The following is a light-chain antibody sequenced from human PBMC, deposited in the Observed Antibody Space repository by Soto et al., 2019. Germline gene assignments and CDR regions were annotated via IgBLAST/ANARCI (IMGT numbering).Light chain of an antibody. CDR3: QQYSSYHT. CDR2: DAS. J-gene: IGKJ2*01. Sequence: DIQMTQSPSTLSASAGDRVTLTCRASQSISSWVAWYQQKPGKAPKLLIYDASHLESGVPSRFSGSGSGTEFTLTISSLQPDDFATYYCQQYSSYHTFGQGTRLEIK. V-gene: IGKV1-5*01. CDR1: QSISSW.